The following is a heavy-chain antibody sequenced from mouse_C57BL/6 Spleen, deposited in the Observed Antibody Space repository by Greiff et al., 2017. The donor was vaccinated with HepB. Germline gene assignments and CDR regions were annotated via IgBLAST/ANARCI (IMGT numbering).Heavy chain of an antibody. V-gene: IGHV1-22*01. Sequence: VQLQQSGPELVKPGASVKMSCKASGYTFTDYNMHWVKQSHGKSLEWIGYINPNNGGTSYNQKFKGKATLTVNKSSSTAYMELRSLSSEDSAVYYCAREIRQFYFDYWGQGTTLTVSS. CDR2: INPNNGGT. D-gene: IGHD6-1*01. J-gene: IGHJ2*01. CDR3: AREIRQFYFDY. CDR1: GYTFTDYN.